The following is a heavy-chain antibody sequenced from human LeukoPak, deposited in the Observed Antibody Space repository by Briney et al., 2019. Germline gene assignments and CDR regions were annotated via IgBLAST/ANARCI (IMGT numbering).Heavy chain of an antibody. J-gene: IGHJ4*02. CDR3: ARVGGRYSPLGY. CDR2: LSHSGGDT. Sequence: GGSLRLSCAASGFTFANYAMSWVRQAPGKGLEWVSTLSHSGGDTYYADSVKGRFTISRDNSRNTLYLQMTSLRAEDTAVYYCARVGGRYSPLGYWGQGTLVTVSS. CDR1: GFTFANYA. V-gene: IGHV3-23*01. D-gene: IGHD3-16*02.